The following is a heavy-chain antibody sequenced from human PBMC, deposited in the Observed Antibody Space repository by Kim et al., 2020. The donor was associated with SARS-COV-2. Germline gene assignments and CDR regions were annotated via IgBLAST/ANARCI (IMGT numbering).Heavy chain of an antibody. CDR2: IKQDGSEK. CDR3: ARDVPTEYWYFDL. J-gene: IGHJ2*01. D-gene: IGHD2-21*02. CDR1: GFTFSSYW. Sequence: GGSLRLSCAASGFTFSSYWMSWVRQAPGKGLEWVANIKQDGSEKYYVDSVKGRFTISRDNAKNSLYLQMNSLRAEDTAVYYCARDVPTEYWYFDLWGRGTLVTVSS. V-gene: IGHV3-7*03.